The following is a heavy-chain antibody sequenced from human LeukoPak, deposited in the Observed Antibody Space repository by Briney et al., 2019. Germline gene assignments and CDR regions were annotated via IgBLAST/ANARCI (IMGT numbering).Heavy chain of an antibody. V-gene: IGHV3-9*01. J-gene: IGHJ4*02. CDR2: ISWNSGSI. Sequence: PGRSLRLSCAASGFTFDDYAMHWVRQAPGKGLEWVSGISWNSGSIGYADSVKGRFTISRDNAKNSLYLQMNSLRAEDTAVYYCARDLRMATRSFDYWGQGTLVTVSS. CDR3: ARDLRMATRSFDY. D-gene: IGHD5-12*01. CDR1: GFTFDDYA.